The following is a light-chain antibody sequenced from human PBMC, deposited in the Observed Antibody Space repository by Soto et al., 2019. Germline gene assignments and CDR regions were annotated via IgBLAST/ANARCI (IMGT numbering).Light chain of an antibody. CDR1: SSDVGGYNF. J-gene: IGLJ1*01. Sequence: QSALTQPRSVSGSPRQSVTISCTGTSSDVGGYNFVSWYQQHPGKVPKLIIFDVNKRPSGVPDRFSGSKSGNTASLTISGLQAEGEADFYCCSYAGGSSPYVFGTGTKLTVL. CDR2: DVN. V-gene: IGLV2-11*02. CDR3: CSYAGGSSPYV.